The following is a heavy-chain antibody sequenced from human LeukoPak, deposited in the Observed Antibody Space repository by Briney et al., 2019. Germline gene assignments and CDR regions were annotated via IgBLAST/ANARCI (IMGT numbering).Heavy chain of an antibody. D-gene: IGHD5-18*01. CDR3: ARGQLWLRY. Sequence: SETLSLTCTVSGGSISTYYWSWIRQPPGKGLEWIGNIYYTGSTIYNPSLESRVTMSVDTSENQLFLNLTSVTAADTAVYYCARGQLWLRYWGQGTLVTVSS. CDR2: IYYTGST. V-gene: IGHV4-59*01. J-gene: IGHJ4*02. CDR1: GGSISTYY.